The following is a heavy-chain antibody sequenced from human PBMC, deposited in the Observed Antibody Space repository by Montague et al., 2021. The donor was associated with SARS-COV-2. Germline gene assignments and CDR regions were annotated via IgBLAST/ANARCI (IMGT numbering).Heavy chain of an antibody. Sequence: TLSLTCTVSGGSISSGSYYWSWIRQPAGKGLEWIGRIYTRGSTNYNPSLKSRVTISVDTSKNQFSLKLSSVTAADTAVYYCARVPPYYYDSSGYYSGAFDIWGQGTMVTVSS. CDR1: GGSISSGSYY. J-gene: IGHJ3*02. D-gene: IGHD3-22*01. CDR3: ARVPPYYYDSSGYYSGAFDI. CDR2: IYTRGST. V-gene: IGHV4-61*02.